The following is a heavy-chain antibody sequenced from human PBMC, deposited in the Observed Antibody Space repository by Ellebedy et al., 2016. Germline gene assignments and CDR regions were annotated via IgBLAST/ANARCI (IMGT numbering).Heavy chain of an antibody. V-gene: IGHV3-15*01. D-gene: IGHD3-10*01. Sequence: GESLKISXAASGFTFSSYSMNWVRQAPGKGLEWVGRIKSKTDGGTTDYAAPVKGRFTISRDDSKNTLYLQMNSLKTEDTAVYYCTPLGEWTNYFDYWGQGTLVTVSS. CDR1: GFTFSSYS. CDR3: TPLGEWTNYFDY. CDR2: IKSKTDGGTT. J-gene: IGHJ4*02.